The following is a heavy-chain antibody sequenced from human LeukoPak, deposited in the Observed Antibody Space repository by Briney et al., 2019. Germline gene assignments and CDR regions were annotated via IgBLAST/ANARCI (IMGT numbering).Heavy chain of an antibody. CDR2: ISWNSGSI. CDR3: AREDYGDYVGSWRAFDI. CDR1: GFTFDDYA. Sequence: SGGSLRLSCAASGFTFDDYATHWVRQAPGKGLEWVSGISWNSGSIGYADSVKGRFTISRDNAKNSLYLQMNSLRAEDTAVYYCAREDYGDYVGSWRAFDIWGQGTMVTVSS. V-gene: IGHV3-9*01. D-gene: IGHD4-17*01. J-gene: IGHJ3*02.